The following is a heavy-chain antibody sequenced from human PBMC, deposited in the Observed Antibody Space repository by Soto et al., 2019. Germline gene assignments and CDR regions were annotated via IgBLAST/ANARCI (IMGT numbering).Heavy chain of an antibody. CDR2: ISAYNGNT. Sequence: QVQLVQSGAEVKKPGASVKVSCKASGYTFTSYGISWVRQAPGQGLEWMGWISAYNGNTNYAQKLQGRVTMTTDRSTSTAYMELRSLRSDDMAVYYCARDPGYYDSSGYFPDYWGQGTLVTVSS. J-gene: IGHJ4*02. CDR3: ARDPGYYDSSGYFPDY. V-gene: IGHV1-18*03. CDR1: GYTFTSYG. D-gene: IGHD3-22*01.